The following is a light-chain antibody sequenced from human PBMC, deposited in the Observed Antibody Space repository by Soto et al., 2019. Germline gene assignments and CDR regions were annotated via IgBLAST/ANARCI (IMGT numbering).Light chain of an antibody. J-gene: IGKJ5*01. Sequence: IVLTQSPGTLSLSPGERAILSYRASQSVSSYLAWYQQKPGQAPRLLIYDASSRATGIPDRFSGSGSGTDFTLTISRLEPEDFAVYYCQQRSNWPITFGQGTRLEIK. CDR1: QSVSSY. CDR3: QQRSNWPIT. V-gene: IGKV3-11*01. CDR2: DAS.